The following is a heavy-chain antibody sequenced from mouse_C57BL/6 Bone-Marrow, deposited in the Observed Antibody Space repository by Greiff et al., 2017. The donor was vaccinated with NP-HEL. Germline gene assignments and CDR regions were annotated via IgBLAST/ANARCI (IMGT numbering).Heavy chain of an antibody. CDR2: IDPSDSYT. CDR3: ARNYSNGFDY. J-gene: IGHJ2*01. CDR1: GYTFTSYW. Sequence: QVQLQQPGAELVKPGASVKLSCKASGYTFTSYWMQWVKQRPGQGLEWIGEIDPSDSYTNYNQKFKSKATLTVDKSSSTAYMQLSSLTSEDSAVYYCARNYSNGFDYWGQGTTLTVSS. V-gene: IGHV1-50*01. D-gene: IGHD2-5*01.